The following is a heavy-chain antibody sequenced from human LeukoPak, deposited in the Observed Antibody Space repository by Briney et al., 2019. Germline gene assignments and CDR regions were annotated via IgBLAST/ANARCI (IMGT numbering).Heavy chain of an antibody. J-gene: IGHJ4*02. D-gene: IGHD1-26*01. CDR3: ARDVQWEFIFDY. CDR2: INHSGST. Sequence: SSETLSLTCAVYGGSFSGYYWSWIRQPPGKGLEWIGEINHSGSTNYNPSLKSRVTISVDTSKNQFSLKLSSVTAADTAVYYCARDVQWEFIFDYWGQGTLVTVSS. CDR1: GGSFSGYY. V-gene: IGHV4-34*01.